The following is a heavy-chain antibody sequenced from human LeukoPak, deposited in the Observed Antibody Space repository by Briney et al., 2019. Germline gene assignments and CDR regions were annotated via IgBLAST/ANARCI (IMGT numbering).Heavy chain of an antibody. CDR3: ARYQRSGHWFEP. J-gene: IGHJ5*02. V-gene: IGHV1-2*02. Sequence: ASVKVSCKASVYTFTGYYMHWVRQAPGQGLEWMGWINPNSGGTNYAQKFQGRVTMTRDTSISTAYMELSRLRSDDTAVYYCARYQRSGHWFEPWGQGTLVTVSS. D-gene: IGHD6-25*01. CDR1: VYTFTGYY. CDR2: INPNSGGT.